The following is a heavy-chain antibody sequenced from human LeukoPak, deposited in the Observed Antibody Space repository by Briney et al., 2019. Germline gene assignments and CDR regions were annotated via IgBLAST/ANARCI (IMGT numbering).Heavy chain of an antibody. CDR1: GYIFTTHW. D-gene: IGHD3-22*01. CDR2: IYPGDSDT. J-gene: IGHJ2*01. Sequence: GESLKISCKGSGYIFTTHWIGWVRQMPGKGLEWMGIIYPGDSDTTYSPSFQGQVTISADKSISTAYLQWSSLKASDTAMYYCARRDTYYDTTGSNWYFHLWGRGTLVTVSS. CDR3: ARRDTYYDTTGSNWYFHL. V-gene: IGHV5-51*01.